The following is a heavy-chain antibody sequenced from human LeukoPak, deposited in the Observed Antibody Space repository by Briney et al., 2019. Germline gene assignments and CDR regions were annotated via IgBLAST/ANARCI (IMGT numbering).Heavy chain of an antibody. Sequence: SETLSLTCTVSSGSIRNSNYYWGWIRQPPGKGLKWIGSIFYDGSSDYNPSLKSRVTISVDTSKNQFSLKLSSVTAADTAVYYCAGAQRRSGAPFDYWGQGTLVTVSS. V-gene: IGHV4-39*07. D-gene: IGHD1-26*01. J-gene: IGHJ4*02. CDR2: IFYDGSS. CDR1: SGSIRNSNYY. CDR3: AGAQRRSGAPFDY.